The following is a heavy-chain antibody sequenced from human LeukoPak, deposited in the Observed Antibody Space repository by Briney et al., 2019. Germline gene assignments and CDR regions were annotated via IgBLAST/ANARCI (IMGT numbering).Heavy chain of an antibody. V-gene: IGHV4-59*01. CDR1: GGSISSYY. CDR3: ARGGLTYSYDSTGYYLDY. J-gene: IGHJ4*02. Sequence: SETPSLTCTVSGGSISSYYWSWIRQPPGKGLEWIGYIYYRGSTNYNPSLKSRVTMSLDTSKNQLFLKLSSVTAADTAVYYCARGGLTYSYDSTGYYLDYWGQGALVTVSS. CDR2: IYYRGST. D-gene: IGHD3-22*01.